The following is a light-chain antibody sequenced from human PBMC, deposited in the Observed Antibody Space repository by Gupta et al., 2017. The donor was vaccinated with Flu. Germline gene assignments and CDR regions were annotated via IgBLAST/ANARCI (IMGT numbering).Light chain of an antibody. CDR1: QDISNY. V-gene: IGKV1-33*01. Sequence: PSSLSASVGDRVTITCQASQDISNYLNWYQQKPGKAPKLLIYDASNLETGVPSRFSGSGSGTDFTFTISSLQPEDIATYYCQQYDNLPYTFGQGTXLEIK. CDR2: DAS. J-gene: IGKJ2*01. CDR3: QQYDNLPYT.